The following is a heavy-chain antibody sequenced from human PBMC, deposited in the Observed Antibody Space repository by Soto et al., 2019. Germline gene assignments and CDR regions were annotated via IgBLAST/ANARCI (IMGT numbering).Heavy chain of an antibody. CDR3: ARVKNPGYRRGWSYYYSGMDV. J-gene: IGHJ6*02. Sequence: GASVKVSCKASGYTFTSYGISWVRQAPGQGLEWMGWISAYNGNTNYAQKLQGRVTMTTDTSTSTAYMELRSLRSDDTAVYYCARVKNPGYRRGWSYYYSGMDVWGQGTTVTVSS. V-gene: IGHV1-18*01. CDR1: GYTFTSYG. D-gene: IGHD6-19*01. CDR2: ISAYNGNT.